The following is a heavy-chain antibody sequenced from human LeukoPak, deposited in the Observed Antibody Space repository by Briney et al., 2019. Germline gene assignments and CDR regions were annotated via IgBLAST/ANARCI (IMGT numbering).Heavy chain of an antibody. D-gene: IGHD2-2*01. J-gene: IGHJ4*02. CDR3: ARGGLKGYCSSTSCYGIDD. CDR2: ISSSGSTI. CDR1: GFTFSDYF. Sequence: GGSLRLSCAASGFTFSDYFMSWIRQAPGKGLKWVSYISSSGSTIYYADSVEGRFTISRDNAKNSLYLQMNSLRAEDTAVYYCARGGLKGYCSSTSCYGIDDWGQGTLVTVSS. V-gene: IGHV3-11*01.